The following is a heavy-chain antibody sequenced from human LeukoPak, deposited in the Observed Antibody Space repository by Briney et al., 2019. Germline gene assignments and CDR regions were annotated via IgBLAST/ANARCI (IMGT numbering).Heavy chain of an antibody. D-gene: IGHD1-1*01. CDR2: IIPIFGTA. Sequence: EASVKVSCKASGGTFSSYAISWVRQAPGQGLERMGGIIPIFGTANCAQKFQGRVTITADESTSTAYMELSSLRSEDTAVYYCARDKYNWNVGKFYYYYGMDVWGQGTTVTVSS. CDR3: ARDKYNWNVGKFYYYYGMDV. J-gene: IGHJ6*02. CDR1: GGTFSSYA. V-gene: IGHV1-69*13.